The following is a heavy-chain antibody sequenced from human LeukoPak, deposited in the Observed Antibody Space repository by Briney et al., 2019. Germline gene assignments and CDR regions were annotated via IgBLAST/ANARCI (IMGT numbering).Heavy chain of an antibody. Sequence: GASVKVSCKASGYTFTGYYMHWVRQAPGQGLEWMGWINPNSGGTNYAQKFQGWVTMTRDTSISTAYMELSRLRSDDTAVYYCAREQGFGWLLYHGYFDYWGQGTLVTVSS. D-gene: IGHD3-9*01. CDR2: INPNSGGT. CDR3: AREQGFGWLLYHGYFDY. V-gene: IGHV1-2*04. CDR1: GYTFTGYY. J-gene: IGHJ4*02.